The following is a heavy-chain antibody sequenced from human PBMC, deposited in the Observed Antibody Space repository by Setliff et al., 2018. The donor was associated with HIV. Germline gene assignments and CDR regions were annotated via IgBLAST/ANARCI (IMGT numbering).Heavy chain of an antibody. J-gene: IGHJ4*02. D-gene: IGHD2-15*01. CDR1: GYTFTGYY. Sequence: GASVKVSCKASGYTFTGYYMHWVRQAPGQGLEWMGWTNPNSGGTNSAQKFQGRVTMTRDTSISTAYMELRRLKSDDTAVYYCACLPRDIVVDYWGQGTLVTVSS. V-gene: IGHV1-2*02. CDR3: ACLPRDIVVDY. CDR2: TNPNSGGT.